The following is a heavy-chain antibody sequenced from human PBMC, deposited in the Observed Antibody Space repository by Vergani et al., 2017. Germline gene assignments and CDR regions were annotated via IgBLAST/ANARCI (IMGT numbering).Heavy chain of an antibody. CDR3: ARGRECRYAHYFDY. CDR2: IGFSSTYI. D-gene: IGHD2-2*01. J-gene: IGHJ4*02. V-gene: IGHV3-21*01. Sequence: EVQLVESGGGLVKPGGSLTLSCAASGFSFNLYSMNWVRQAPGKGLEWVSSIGFSSTYIFYADSVRGRFTISRDNARNSLYLRMSNLRAEDTAVYYCARGRECRYAHYFDYWGQGNLVTVSS. CDR1: GFSFNLYS.